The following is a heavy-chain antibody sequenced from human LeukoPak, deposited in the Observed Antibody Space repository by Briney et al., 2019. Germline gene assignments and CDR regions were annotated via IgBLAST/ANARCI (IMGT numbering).Heavy chain of an antibody. CDR2: IKSKTDGGTT. CDR1: GFTFSNAW. Sequence: GGSLRLSCAASGFTFSNAWMSWVRQAPGKGLEWVGRIKSKTDGGTTDYAAPVKGRFTISRDDSKNTLYLQMNSLKTEDTAVYYCTTDGGARSGSYYVEFDYWGQGTLVTVSS. J-gene: IGHJ4*02. D-gene: IGHD1-26*01. V-gene: IGHV3-15*01. CDR3: TTDGGARSGSYYVEFDY.